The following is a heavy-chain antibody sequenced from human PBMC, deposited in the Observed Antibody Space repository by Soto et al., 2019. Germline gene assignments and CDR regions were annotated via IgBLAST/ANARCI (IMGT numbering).Heavy chain of an antibody. CDR2: VHHSWGS. CDR3: ARQGFGALHGLVDG. J-gene: IGHJ6*02. V-gene: IGHV4-59*08. D-gene: IGHD3-10*01. Sequence: QVQLQESGPGLVKPSETLSLSCTVSGGSISSYYWSWIRQPPGKGMEWIGYVHHSWGSTYNPSLPSRVAISLDTAKSQFTLTLPSVTATETAVYYCARQGFGALHGLVDGWGQGTTVTVSS. CDR1: GGSISSYY.